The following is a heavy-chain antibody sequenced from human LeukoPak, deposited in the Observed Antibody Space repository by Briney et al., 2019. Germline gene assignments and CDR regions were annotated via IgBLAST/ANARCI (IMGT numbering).Heavy chain of an antibody. CDR2: ISSSGSTI. V-gene: IGHV3-48*03. J-gene: IGHJ4*02. D-gene: IGHD3-9*01. Sequence: GGSLRLSCAASGFTFSSYEMNWVRQAPGKGLEWVSYISSSGSTIYYAGSVKGRFTISRDNAKNSLYLQMNSLRAEDTAVYYCASAILTGYPFDYWGQGTLVTVSS. CDR3: ASAILTGYPFDY. CDR1: GFTFSSYE.